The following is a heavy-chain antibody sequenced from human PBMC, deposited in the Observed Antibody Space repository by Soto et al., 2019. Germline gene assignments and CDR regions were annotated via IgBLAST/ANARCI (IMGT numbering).Heavy chain of an antibody. CDR2: ISGSGGST. D-gene: IGHD6-13*01. CDR1: GFTFSSYA. J-gene: IGHJ4*02. CDR3: AKDLIAAAGSFVCPECPFDY. V-gene: IGHV3-23*01. Sequence: GGSLRLSCAASGFTFSSYAMSWVRQAPGKGLEWVSAISGSGGSTYYADSVKGRFTISRGNSKNTLYLQMNSLRAEDTAVYYCAKDLIAAAGSFVCPECPFDYWGQGTLVTVSS.